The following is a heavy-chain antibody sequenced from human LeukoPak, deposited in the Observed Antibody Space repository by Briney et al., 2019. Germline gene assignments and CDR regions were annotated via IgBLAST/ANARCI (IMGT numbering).Heavy chain of an antibody. CDR1: GGSISSGDYY. CDR3: ATLLHGDYEGFIPYYFDY. D-gene: IGHD4-17*01. J-gene: IGHJ4*02. V-gene: IGHV4-30-4*01. CDR2: IYHSGST. Sequence: SQTLSLTCTVSGGSISSGDYYWSWIRQPPGKGLEWIGYIYHSGSTHFNPSLKSRVTISVDTSKNQFSLKLSSVTAADTAVYYCATLLHGDYEGFIPYYFDYWGQGTLVTVSS.